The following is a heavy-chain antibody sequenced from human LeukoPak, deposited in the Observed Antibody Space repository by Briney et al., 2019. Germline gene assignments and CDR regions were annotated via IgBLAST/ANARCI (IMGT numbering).Heavy chain of an antibody. D-gene: IGHD3-10*01. CDR1: GYSFTSYG. V-gene: IGHV1-18*01. CDR3: AKNMVRAYYYGMDV. J-gene: IGHJ6*02. Sequence: ASVKVSCKASGYSFTSYGISWVRQAPGQGLEWMGWISTYNANTNYAQKLQGRVTMTTDTSTSTAYMELRSLRSDDTAVYYCAKNMVRAYYYGMDVWGQGTTVTVSS. CDR2: ISTYNANT.